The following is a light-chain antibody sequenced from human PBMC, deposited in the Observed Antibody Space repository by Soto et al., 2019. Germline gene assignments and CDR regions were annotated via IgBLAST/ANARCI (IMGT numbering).Light chain of an antibody. V-gene: IGLV2-8*01. CDR2: EVS. Sequence: QSALTQPPSASGSPGQSVTISCTGTSGDVGGYNYVSWYQQHPGKAPKLMIFEVSEWPSGVPDRFSASKSGNTASLTVSGLQAEDEADYYCSSYAGSNNYVFGTGTQLTVL. J-gene: IGLJ1*01. CDR3: SSYAGSNNYV. CDR1: SGDVGGYNY.